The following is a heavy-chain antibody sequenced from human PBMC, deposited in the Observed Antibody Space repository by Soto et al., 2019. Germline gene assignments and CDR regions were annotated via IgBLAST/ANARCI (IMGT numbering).Heavy chain of an antibody. CDR1: GFTFSSYA. V-gene: IGHV3-23*01. CDR2: ISGSGGST. J-gene: IGHJ2*01. Sequence: GGSLRLSCAASGFTFSSYAMSWVRQAPGKGLEWVSAISGSGGSTYYADSVKGRFTISRDNSKNTLYLQMNSLRAEDTAVYYCVKGTRGSRSWYVNWYFDLWGRGTLVTVSS. D-gene: IGHD6-13*01. CDR3: VKGTRGSRSWYVNWYFDL.